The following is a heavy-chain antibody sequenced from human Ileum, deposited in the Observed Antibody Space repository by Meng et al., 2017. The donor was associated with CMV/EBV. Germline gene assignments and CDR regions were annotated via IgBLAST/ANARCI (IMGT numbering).Heavy chain of an antibody. CDR2: ITPTGGT. J-gene: IGHJ5*02. CDR1: GGSFNDFY. D-gene: IGHD2-8*02. V-gene: IGHV4-34*01. Sequence: LTCSLYGGSFNDFYWSWIRQTPGGGLAWIGEITPTGGTIYNPSLRGRVTVSLDTSKNQFSLNLTSVTAADAAMYYCARGIFGGVISWGQGTLVTVSS. CDR3: ARGIFGGVIS.